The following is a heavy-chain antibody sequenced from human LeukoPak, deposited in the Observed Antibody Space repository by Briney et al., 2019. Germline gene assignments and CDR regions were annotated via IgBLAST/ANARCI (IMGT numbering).Heavy chain of an antibody. J-gene: IGHJ6*02. Sequence: ASVKVSCKASGYTFTSYDINWVRQATGQGLEWMGWMNPNSGNTGYAQKFQGRVTMTRNTSISTAYMELSSLRSEDTAVYYCARVDGYCSGGSCWGCYYYYGMDVWGQGTTVTVSS. CDR1: GYTFTSYD. CDR3: ARVDGYCSGGSCWGCYYYYGMDV. CDR2: MNPNSGNT. D-gene: IGHD2-15*01. V-gene: IGHV1-8*01.